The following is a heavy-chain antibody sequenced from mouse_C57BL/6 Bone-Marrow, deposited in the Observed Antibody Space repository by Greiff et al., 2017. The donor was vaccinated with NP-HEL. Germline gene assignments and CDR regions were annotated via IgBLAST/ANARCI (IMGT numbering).Heavy chain of an antibody. V-gene: IGHV1-76*01. CDR2: IYPGSGNT. D-gene: IGHD2-3*01. CDR3: ARGGFSDGYYCYAMDY. J-gene: IGHJ4*01. CDR1: GYTFTDYY. Sequence: QVQLQQSGAELVRPGASVKLSCKASGYTFTDYYINWVKQRPGQGLEWIARIYPGSGNTYYNEKFKGKATLTAEKSSSTAYMQLSSLTSEDSAVYFCARGGFSDGYYCYAMDYWGQGTSVTVSS.